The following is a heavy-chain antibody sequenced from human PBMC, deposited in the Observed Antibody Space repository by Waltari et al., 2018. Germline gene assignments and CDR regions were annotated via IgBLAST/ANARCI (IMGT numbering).Heavy chain of an antibody. CDR2: INPNSGGT. CDR1: GYTFTGYY. V-gene: IGHV1-2*02. D-gene: IGHD1-26*01. Sequence: QVQLVQSGAEVKKPGASVKVSCKASGYTFTGYYMHWVRQAPGQGLEWMGWINPNSGGTNYAQKFRGRVTMTRDTSIRTAYMELSRLRADDTAVYYCARGGRLGASTNWFDPWGQGTLVTVSS. CDR3: ARGGRLGASTNWFDP. J-gene: IGHJ5*02.